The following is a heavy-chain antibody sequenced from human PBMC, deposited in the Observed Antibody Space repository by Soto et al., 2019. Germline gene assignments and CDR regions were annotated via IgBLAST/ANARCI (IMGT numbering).Heavy chain of an antibody. Sequence: QVQLVHSGAEVKKPGSSVKVSCKASGGTFSSYTISWVRQAPGQGLEWMGRIIPILGIANYAQKFQGRVTITADKATSTAYMELSSLRSEDTAVYYCARDGYYYGMDVWGQGTTVTVSS. V-gene: IGHV1-69*04. CDR2: IIPILGIA. J-gene: IGHJ6*02. CDR3: ARDGYYYGMDV. CDR1: GGTFSSYT.